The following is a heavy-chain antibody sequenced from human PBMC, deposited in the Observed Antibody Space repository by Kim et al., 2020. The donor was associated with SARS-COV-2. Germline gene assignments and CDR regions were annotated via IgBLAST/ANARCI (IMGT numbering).Heavy chain of an antibody. Sequence: GGSLRLSCAASGFTFSSYAMSWVRQAPGKGLEWVSAISGSGGSTYYADSVKGRFTISRDNSKNTLYLQMNSLRAEDTAVYYCAKDLEWGPSVTYFDYWGQGTLVTVSS. V-gene: IGHV3-23*01. CDR2: ISGSGGST. J-gene: IGHJ4*02. CDR1: GFTFSSYA. D-gene: IGHD4-17*01. CDR3: AKDLEWGPSVTYFDY.